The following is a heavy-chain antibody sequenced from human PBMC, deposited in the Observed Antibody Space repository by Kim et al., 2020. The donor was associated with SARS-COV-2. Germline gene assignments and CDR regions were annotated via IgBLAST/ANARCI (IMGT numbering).Heavy chain of an antibody. CDR1: GYTFTSYG. Sequence: ASVKVSCKASGYTFTSYGISWVRQAPGQGLEWMGWISAYNGNTNYAQKLQGRVTMTTDTSTSTAYMELRSLRSDDTAVYYCARERPLVVPAATAHYGMDVWGQGTTVTVSS. V-gene: IGHV1-18*04. CDR3: ARERPLVVPAATAHYGMDV. CDR2: ISAYNGNT. J-gene: IGHJ6*02. D-gene: IGHD2-2*01.